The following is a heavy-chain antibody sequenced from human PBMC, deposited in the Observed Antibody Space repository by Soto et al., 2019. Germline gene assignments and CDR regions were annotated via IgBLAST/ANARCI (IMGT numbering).Heavy chain of an antibody. CDR3: AICYRGRDNHYGMDV. CDR1: GYSFTSYW. D-gene: IGHD1-1*01. J-gene: IGHJ6*02. Sequence: GESLKISCKGSGYSFTSYWIGWVRQMPGKGLEWMGIIYPGDSDTRYSPSFQGQVTISADKSISTAYLQWSSLKASDTAMYYCAICYRGRDNHYGMDVWAQGTTDPVSS. V-gene: IGHV5-51*01. CDR2: IYPGDSDT.